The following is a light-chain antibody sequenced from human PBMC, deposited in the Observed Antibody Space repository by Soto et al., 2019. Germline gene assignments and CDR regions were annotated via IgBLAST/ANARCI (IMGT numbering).Light chain of an antibody. CDR3: CSYAGASTFV. J-gene: IGLJ1*01. CDR1: RSDVGRYNL. CDR2: EGS. V-gene: IGLV2-23*01. Sequence: QSALTQPASVSGSPRQSMTISCTGTRSDVGRYNLVSWYHPHQGNAPKLMIYEGSKRPSGVSDRFSCSKSGNTASLTISGLQAEDEADYSCCSYAGASTFVVGSGTKFTVL.